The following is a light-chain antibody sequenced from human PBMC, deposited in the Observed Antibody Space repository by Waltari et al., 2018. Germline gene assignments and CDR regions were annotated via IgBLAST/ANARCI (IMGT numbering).Light chain of an antibody. V-gene: IGKV3-15*01. J-gene: IGKJ1*01. CDR3: QQYNNWPRT. Sequence: EIVMTQSPAILSVSPGEIATLSCRASQNVNNNFAWYQQIPGQAPRLLISGASTRATGIPGRFSGSGSGTEFTLTISSLQSEDFAVYYCQQYNNWPRTFGQGTKVEIK. CDR2: GAS. CDR1: QNVNNN.